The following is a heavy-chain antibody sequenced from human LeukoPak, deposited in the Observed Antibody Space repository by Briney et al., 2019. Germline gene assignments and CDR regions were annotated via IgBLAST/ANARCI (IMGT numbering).Heavy chain of an antibody. J-gene: IGHJ4*02. D-gene: IGHD3-10*01. CDR3: RLWFGESQDY. CDR1: GFTFSSYS. Sequence: PGGSLRLSCAASGFTFSSYSMNWVRQAPGKGLEWVSYISSSSSTIYYADSVKGRFTISRDNVKNSLYLQMNSLRAEDTAAYYCRLWFGESQDYWGQGTLVTVSS. V-gene: IGHV3-48*01. CDR2: ISSSSSTI.